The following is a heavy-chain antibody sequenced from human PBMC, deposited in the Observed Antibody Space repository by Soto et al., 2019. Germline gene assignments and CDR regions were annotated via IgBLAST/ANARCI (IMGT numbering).Heavy chain of an antibody. CDR3: ASPLTYYYDSSGYYYAFDI. V-gene: IGHV4-39*01. CDR1: GGSISSSSYY. CDR2: IYYSGST. J-gene: IGHJ3*02. D-gene: IGHD3-22*01. Sequence: SETLSLTCTVSGGSISSSSYYWGWIRQPPGKGLEWIGSIYYSGSTYYNPSLKSRVTISVDTSKNQFSLKLSSVTAADTAVYYCASPLTYYYDSSGYYYAFDIWGQGTMVTVSS.